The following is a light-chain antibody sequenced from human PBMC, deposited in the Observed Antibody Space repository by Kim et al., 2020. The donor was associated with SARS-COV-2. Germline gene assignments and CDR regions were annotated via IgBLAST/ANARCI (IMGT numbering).Light chain of an antibody. Sequence: QPVLTQSPPVSASLGASVNLTCTLSSGRSTYGIAWHQKQPEKGPRCLMIVKTDGTHIKGDGIPDRFSGSTSETEGFLTISSLQSEDEADYFCQSWGTGSWVFGGGTQLTV. V-gene: IGLV4-69*01. CDR3: QSWGTGSWV. J-gene: IGLJ3*02. CDR2: VKTDGTH. CDR1: SGRSTYG.